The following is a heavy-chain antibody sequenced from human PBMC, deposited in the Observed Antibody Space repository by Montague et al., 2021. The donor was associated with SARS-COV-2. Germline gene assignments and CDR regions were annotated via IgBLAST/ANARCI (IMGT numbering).Heavy chain of an antibody. V-gene: IGHV6-1*01. CDR3: ARAYCGGNCYFYWYFDL. Sequence: CAISGDSVSSNIATWNWSRQSPSRGLEWLGRTYYRSKWYNDYAVTVKRRVIINPDTSNNRISLQLNSVTPEDTAVYYCARAYCGGNCYFYWYFDLWGRGTLVTVSS. CDR1: GDSVSSNIAT. J-gene: IGHJ2*01. D-gene: IGHD2-21*02. CDR2: TYYRSKWYN.